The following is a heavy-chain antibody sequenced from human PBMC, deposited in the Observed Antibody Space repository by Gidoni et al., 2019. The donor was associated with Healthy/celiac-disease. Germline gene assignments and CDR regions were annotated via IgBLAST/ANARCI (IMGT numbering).Heavy chain of an antibody. J-gene: IGHJ4*02. CDR1: GGSISSGGYS. V-gene: IGHV4-30-2*01. D-gene: IGHD1-1*01. CDR2: IYHSGST. CDR3: ARGRRADKRSTTNEIDY. Sequence: QLQLQESGSGLVKPSQTLSLTCAVSGGSISSGGYSWSWIRQPPGKGLEWIGYIYHSGSTYYNPSLKSRVTISVDRSKNQFSLKLSSVTAADTAVYYCARGRRADKRSTTNEIDYWGQGTLVTVSS.